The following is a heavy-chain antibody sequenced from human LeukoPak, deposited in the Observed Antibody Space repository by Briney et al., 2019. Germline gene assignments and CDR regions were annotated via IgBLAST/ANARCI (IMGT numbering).Heavy chain of an antibody. V-gene: IGHV4-4*07. J-gene: IGHJ3*02. CDR1: GGSINNYY. Sequence: SETLSLTCTVSGGSINNYYWSWIRQPAGKGLEWIGRIYTRGSTNYDPSLKSRVTMSVDTSKNQCFLKLGSVTAADTAVYYCARGRYCSADICSGGDAFDIWGQGTMVSVSS. CDR3: ARGRYCSADICSGGDAFDI. D-gene: IGHD2-15*01. CDR2: IYTRGST.